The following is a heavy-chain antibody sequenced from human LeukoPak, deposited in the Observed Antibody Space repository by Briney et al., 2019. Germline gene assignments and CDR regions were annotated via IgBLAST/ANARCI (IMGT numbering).Heavy chain of an antibody. D-gene: IGHD2/OR15-2a*01. V-gene: IGHV4-59*08. CDR2: IYYSGST. CDR1: GGSISSYY. CDR3: ARLSVLRWVDP. J-gene: IGHJ5*02. Sequence: SETLSLTCTASGGSISSYYWSWIRQPPGKGLEWIGYIYYSGSTNYNPSLKSRVTISVDTSKNQFSLKLSSVTAADTAVYYCARLSVLRWVDPWGQGTLVTVSS.